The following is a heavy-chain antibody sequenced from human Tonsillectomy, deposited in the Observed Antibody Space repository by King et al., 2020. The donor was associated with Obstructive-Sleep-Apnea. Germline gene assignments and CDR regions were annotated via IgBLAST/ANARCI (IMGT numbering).Heavy chain of an antibody. V-gene: IGHV3-74*01. Sequence: DVQLVESGGGLVQPGGSLRLSCAASGFTFSSYWMHWVRQAPGKGLVCVSRINSDGSSTSYADSVKGRFTISRDNAKNTLYLQMNSLRAEDTAVYYCASFPPQELSLWGLGTLVTVSS. J-gene: IGHJ4*02. D-gene: IGHD3-16*02. CDR1: GFTFSSYW. CDR2: INSDGSST. CDR3: ASFPPQELSL.